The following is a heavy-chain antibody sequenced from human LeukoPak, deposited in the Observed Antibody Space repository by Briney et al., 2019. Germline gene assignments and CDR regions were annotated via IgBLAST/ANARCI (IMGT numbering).Heavy chain of an antibody. CDR3: ARPGSEWQWLPPDD. V-gene: IGHV3-30-3*01. D-gene: IGHD6-19*01. Sequence: GRSLRLSCAASGFTFSNYAMHWVRQAPGKGLEWVAIISYDGSNEHYADSVKGRFTISRDNSKNTLYLQMISLRADDTAIYFCARPGSEWQWLPPDDWGQGTLVTVSS. J-gene: IGHJ4*02. CDR1: GFTFSNYA. CDR2: ISYDGSNE.